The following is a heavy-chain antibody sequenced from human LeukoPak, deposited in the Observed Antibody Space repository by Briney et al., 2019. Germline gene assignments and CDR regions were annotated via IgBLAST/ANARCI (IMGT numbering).Heavy chain of an antibody. CDR3: ARGTSSFGELSDAFDI. Sequence: GGSLRLSCAASGFTVSSNYMSWVRQAPGKGLEWVSVIYSGGRTYYADSVKGRFTISRDNSKNTLYLQMNSLRAEDTAVYYCARGTSSFGELSDAFDIWGQGTMVTVSS. D-gene: IGHD3-10*01. V-gene: IGHV3-53*01. CDR1: GFTVSSNY. CDR2: IYSGGRT. J-gene: IGHJ3*02.